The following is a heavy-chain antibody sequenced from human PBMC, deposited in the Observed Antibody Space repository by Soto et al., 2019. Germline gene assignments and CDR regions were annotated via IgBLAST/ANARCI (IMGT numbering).Heavy chain of an antibody. Sequence: ASVKVSCKASGYTFTSYAMHWVRQAPGQRLEWMGWINAGNGNTKYSQKFQGRVTITRDTSASTAYMELSSLRSEDTAVYYCARSTILGNLFDPSGQGSLVIVSS. CDR1: GYTFTSYA. CDR3: ARSTILGNLFDP. V-gene: IGHV1-3*01. J-gene: IGHJ5*02. CDR2: INAGNGNT. D-gene: IGHD2-2*01.